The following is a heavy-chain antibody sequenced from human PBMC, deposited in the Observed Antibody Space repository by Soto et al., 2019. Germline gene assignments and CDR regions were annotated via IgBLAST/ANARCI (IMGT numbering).Heavy chain of an antibody. CDR3: ARVSYLANFWSGYLYYIDY. CDR1: GGSISSGGYY. Sequence: SETLSLTCTVSGGSISSGGYYWSWIRQHPGKGLEWIGYIYYSGSTYYNPSLKSRVTISVDTSKNQFSLKLSSVTAADTAVYYCARVSYLANFWSGYLYYIDYWGQGTLVTVFS. D-gene: IGHD3-3*01. J-gene: IGHJ4*02. CDR2: IYYSGST. V-gene: IGHV4-31*03.